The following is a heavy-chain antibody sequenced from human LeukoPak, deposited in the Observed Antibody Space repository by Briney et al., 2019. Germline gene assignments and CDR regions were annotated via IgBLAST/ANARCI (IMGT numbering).Heavy chain of an antibody. CDR1: RGSITSASFY. V-gene: IGHV4-39*07. CDR2: IYYSGST. Sequence: SDTLYLTCTVSRGSITSASFYWVWIRQPPGKGLEGIGSIYYSGSTYYNPSLKSRVTISVDTSKKQFSLKLSSVTAADTAVYYCARESYSSTWYAFDIWGQGTMVTVSS. J-gene: IGHJ3*02. D-gene: IGHD6-13*01. CDR3: ARESYSSTWYAFDI.